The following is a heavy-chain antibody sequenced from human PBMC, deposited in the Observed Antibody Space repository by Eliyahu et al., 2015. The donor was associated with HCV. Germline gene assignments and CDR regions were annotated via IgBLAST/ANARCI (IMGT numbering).Heavy chain of an antibody. V-gene: IGHV4-39*01. Sequence: QLQLQESGPGLVKPSETLSLTCTVSGGSISSSSYYWGWIRQPPGKGLEWIGSIYYSGSTYYNPSLKSRVTISVDTSKNQFSLKLSSVTAADTAVYYCARRSSSWPFDYWGQGTLVTVSS. CDR3: ARRSSSWPFDY. J-gene: IGHJ4*02. CDR1: GGSISSSSYY. D-gene: IGHD6-13*01. CDR2: IYYSGST.